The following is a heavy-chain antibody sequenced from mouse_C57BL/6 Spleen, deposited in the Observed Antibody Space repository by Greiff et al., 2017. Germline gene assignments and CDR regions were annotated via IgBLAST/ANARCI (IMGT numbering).Heavy chain of an antibody. J-gene: IGHJ4*01. D-gene: IGHD1-1*01. CDR2: IDPSDSET. Sequence: VKLQQPGAELVRPGSSVKLSCKASGYTFTSYWMHWVKQRPIQGLEWIGNIDPSDSETHYNQKFKDKATLTVDKSSSTAYMQLSSLTSEDSAVYYCATTVVAKDYAMDYWGQGTSVTVSS. CDR3: ATTVVAKDYAMDY. CDR1: GYTFTSYW. V-gene: IGHV1-52*01.